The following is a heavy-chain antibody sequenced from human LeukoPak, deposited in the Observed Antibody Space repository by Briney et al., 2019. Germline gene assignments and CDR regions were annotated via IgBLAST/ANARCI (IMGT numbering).Heavy chain of an antibody. Sequence: PGGSLRLSCAASGFTFDDYAMHWVRQAPGKGLEWVSAISGSGGSTYYADSVKGRFTISRDNSKNTLYLQMNSLRAEDTAVYYCAKDLNGFGGVLLSGFDYWGQGTLVTVSS. J-gene: IGHJ4*02. D-gene: IGHD3-16*01. CDR3: AKDLNGFGGVLLSGFDY. CDR2: ISGSGGST. CDR1: GFTFDDYA. V-gene: IGHV3-23*01.